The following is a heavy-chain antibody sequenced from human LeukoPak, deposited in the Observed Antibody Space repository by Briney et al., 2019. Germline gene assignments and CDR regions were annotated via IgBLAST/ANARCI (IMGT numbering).Heavy chain of an antibody. CDR2: ISVDSNYL. Sequence: GGSLRLSCAASGFTFNTYSMNWVRQAPGKGLEWVSSISVDSNYLYYVDSLRRRFTVSRDNSKNTLYLQMNSLRAEDTAVYYCAKGLLGDELAFDYWGQGTLVTVSS. J-gene: IGHJ4*02. CDR3: AKGLLGDELAFDY. V-gene: IGHV3-21*01. D-gene: IGHD2-21*01. CDR1: GFTFNTYS.